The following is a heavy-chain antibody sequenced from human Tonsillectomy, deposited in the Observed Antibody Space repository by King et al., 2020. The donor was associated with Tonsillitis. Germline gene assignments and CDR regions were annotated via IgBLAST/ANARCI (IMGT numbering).Heavy chain of an antibody. D-gene: IGHD1-7*01. CDR1: GFTFSNYE. CDR2: ISSSGSTI. Sequence: VQLVESGGGLVQPGGSLRLSCVASGFTFSNYEMNWVRQAPGKGLEWVSYISSSGSTIYYADSVKGRFTISRDDAKKSLYLQMNSLRAEDTAIYYCGGGDLNWNFYWVDPWGPGTLVTVSP. J-gene: IGHJ5*02. V-gene: IGHV3-48*03. CDR3: GGGDLNWNFYWVDP.